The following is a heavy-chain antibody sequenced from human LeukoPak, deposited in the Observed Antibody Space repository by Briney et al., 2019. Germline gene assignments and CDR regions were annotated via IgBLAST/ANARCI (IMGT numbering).Heavy chain of an antibody. J-gene: IGHJ6*02. CDR3: AREAGGSGSYYYPYYYGMDV. CDR2: IYYSGST. Sequence: SETLSLTCTVSGGSISSYYRSWIRQPPGKGLEWIGYIYYSGSTNYNPSLKSRVTISVDTSKNQFSLKLSSVTAADTAVYYCAREAGGSGSYYYPYYYGMDVWGQGTTVTVSS. CDR1: GGSISSYY. V-gene: IGHV4-59*01. D-gene: IGHD3-10*01.